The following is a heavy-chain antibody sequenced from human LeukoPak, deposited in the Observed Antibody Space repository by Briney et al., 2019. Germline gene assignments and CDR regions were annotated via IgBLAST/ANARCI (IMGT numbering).Heavy chain of an antibody. Sequence: GGSLRLSCAASGGTFSSYYMHWIRQDPGKGLVWVSCISSDGTSTNYADSVKGRFTISRDNPKNTVYLQMNSLRAEDTAVYYCERGVGSSLHSWGQGTLVIVSS. CDR1: GGTFSSYY. CDR3: ERGVGSSLHS. CDR2: ISSDGTST. V-gene: IGHV3-74*01. J-gene: IGHJ4*02. D-gene: IGHD2-2*01.